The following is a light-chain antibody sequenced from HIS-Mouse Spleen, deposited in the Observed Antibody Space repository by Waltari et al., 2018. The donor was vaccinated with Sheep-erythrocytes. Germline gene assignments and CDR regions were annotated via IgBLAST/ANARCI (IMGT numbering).Light chain of an antibody. CDR1: QSVSSY. V-gene: IGKV3-11*01. CDR2: DAS. Sequence: EIVLTQSPATLSLSPGEKATLACRASQSVSSYLAWYQQKPGQAPRLLIYDASNRATGIPARFSGSGSGTDFTLTIGSLEPEEFAVYYCQQRSNWYTFGQGTKLEIK. CDR3: QQRSNWYT. J-gene: IGKJ2*01.